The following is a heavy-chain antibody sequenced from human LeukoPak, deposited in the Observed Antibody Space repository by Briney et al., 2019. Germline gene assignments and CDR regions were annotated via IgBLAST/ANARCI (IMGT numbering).Heavy chain of an antibody. CDR2: IHHSRTT. Sequence: SETLSLTCVIDGGSFSGYYWSWIRQPPGKGLEWLGEIHHSRTTKYDPSLRSRVTVSADTAKNQFSLRLSSVTAADTAVYYCARGLVYSITWYNGGENFYYGMDVWGPGTPVTVSS. CDR3: ARGLVYSITWYNGGENFYYGMDV. J-gene: IGHJ6*02. CDR1: GGSFSGYY. D-gene: IGHD2-2*02. V-gene: IGHV4-34*01.